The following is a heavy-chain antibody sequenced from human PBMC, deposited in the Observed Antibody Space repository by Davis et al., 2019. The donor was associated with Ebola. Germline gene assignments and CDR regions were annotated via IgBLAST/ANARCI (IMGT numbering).Heavy chain of an antibody. V-gene: IGHV3-30*02. CDR3: AKAGSSSSWYTLDY. J-gene: IGHJ4*02. CDR1: GFTFSSYG. D-gene: IGHD6-13*01. CDR2: IRYDGSNK. Sequence: PGGSLRLSCAASGFTFSSYGMHWVRQAPGKGLEWVAFIRYDGSNKYYADSVKGRFTISRDNSKNTLYLQMNSLRAEDTAVYYCAKAGSSSSWYTLDYWGQGTLVTVSS.